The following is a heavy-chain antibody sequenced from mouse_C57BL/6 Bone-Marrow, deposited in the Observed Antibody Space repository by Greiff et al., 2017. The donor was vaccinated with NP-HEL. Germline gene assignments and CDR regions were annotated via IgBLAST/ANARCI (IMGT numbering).Heavy chain of an antibody. Sequence: QLQQSGAELVRPGASVKLSCTASGFNIKDDYMHWVKQRPEQGLEWIGWIDPENGDTEYASKFQGKATITADTSSNTAYLQLSSLTAEDTAVYYCTTYYDDYWGQGTTLTVSS. CDR1: GFNIKDDY. D-gene: IGHD2-4*01. V-gene: IGHV14-4*01. CDR2: IDPENGDT. J-gene: IGHJ2*01. CDR3: TTYYDDY.